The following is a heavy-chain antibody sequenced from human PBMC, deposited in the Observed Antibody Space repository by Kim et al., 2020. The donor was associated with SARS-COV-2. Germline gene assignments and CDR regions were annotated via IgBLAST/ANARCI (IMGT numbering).Heavy chain of an antibody. Sequence: GGSLRLSCAASGFTFSSYDMHWVRQAPGKGLEWVAVICYDGSNKYYADSVKGRFTISRDNSKNTLYLQMNSLRAEETAVYYCARDTGYSSGWYSRYYYYMDVWGKGTTVTVSS. CDR2: ICYDGSNK. D-gene: IGHD6-19*01. CDR1: GFTFSSYD. V-gene: IGHV3-33*01. CDR3: ARDTGYSSGWYSRYYYYMDV. J-gene: IGHJ6*03.